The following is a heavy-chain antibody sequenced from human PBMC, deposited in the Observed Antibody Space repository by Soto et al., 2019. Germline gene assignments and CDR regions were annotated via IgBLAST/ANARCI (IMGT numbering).Heavy chain of an antibody. CDR2: ISYDGSNK. CDR1: GFTFSSYG. Sequence: QVQLVESGGGVVQPGRSLRLSCAASGFTFSSYGMHWVRQAPGKGLEWVAVISYDGSNKYYADSVKGRFTISRDNSKNTLYLQMNSLRAEDTAVYYCAKGTGYSSGWYVDYWGQGNLVTVSS. CDR3: AKGTGYSSGWYVDY. V-gene: IGHV3-30*18. D-gene: IGHD6-19*01. J-gene: IGHJ4*02.